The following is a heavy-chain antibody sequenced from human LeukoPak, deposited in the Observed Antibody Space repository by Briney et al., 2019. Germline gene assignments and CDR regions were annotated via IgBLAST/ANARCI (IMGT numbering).Heavy chain of an antibody. CDR3: ARGRGCSSTSCYNWFDP. J-gene: IGHJ5*02. CDR1: AGSFSGYY. CDR2: INHSGST. D-gene: IGHD2-2*01. Sequence: SETLSLTCADYAGSFSGYYWSWIRQPPGKRLEWIGEINHSGSTNYNPSIQRRVAISVSTSKNQFSLRLSSVTAADTALYHCARGRGCSSTSCYNWFDPWGQGTLVTVSS. V-gene: IGHV4-34*01.